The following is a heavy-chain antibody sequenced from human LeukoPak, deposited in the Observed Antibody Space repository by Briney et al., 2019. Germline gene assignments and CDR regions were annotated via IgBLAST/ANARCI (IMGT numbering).Heavy chain of an antibody. Sequence: PGESLKISCKGSGYKFTSFWIGWVRQMPGKGLEWMGIIYPGDSDIRYSPSFQGQVTISADKSISTAYLQWSSLKASDTAMYYCARQEYCSGGSCYTWFDPWGQGTLVTVSS. D-gene: IGHD2-15*01. V-gene: IGHV5-51*01. CDR3: ARQEYCSGGSCYTWFDP. J-gene: IGHJ5*02. CDR1: GYKFTSFW. CDR2: IYPGDSDI.